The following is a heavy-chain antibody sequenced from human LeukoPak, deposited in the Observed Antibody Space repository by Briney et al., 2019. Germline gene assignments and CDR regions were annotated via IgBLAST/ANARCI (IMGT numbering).Heavy chain of an antibody. CDR3: AASTVQNYYWYYGMDV. D-gene: IGHD4-17*01. Sequence: ASVKVSCKASGDTFTDYYIYWVRQAPGHGLEWMGWINPNSGGTNYAQKFQGRVTMTWDTSILTAYMALSSLTSDDTAVYYCAASTVQNYYWYYGMDVWGQGTTVTVSS. CDR2: INPNSGGT. J-gene: IGHJ6*02. V-gene: IGHV1-2*02. CDR1: GDTFTDYY.